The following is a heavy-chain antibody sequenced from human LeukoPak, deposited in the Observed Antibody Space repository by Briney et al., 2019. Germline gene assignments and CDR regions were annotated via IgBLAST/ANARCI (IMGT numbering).Heavy chain of an antibody. Sequence: GGSLRLACAASGFTFNNFAMSWVRQAPGKGLEWVSAISGTGDTTYYADSVKGRFIISRDYSKNTLYLRMNSLRAEDTALYYCAKVNKRSRHGYKNTIDAFDIWGQGTMVTVSS. V-gene: IGHV3-23*01. CDR2: ISGTGDTT. CDR1: GFTFNNFA. D-gene: IGHD5-24*01. CDR3: AKVNKRSRHGYKNTIDAFDI. J-gene: IGHJ3*02.